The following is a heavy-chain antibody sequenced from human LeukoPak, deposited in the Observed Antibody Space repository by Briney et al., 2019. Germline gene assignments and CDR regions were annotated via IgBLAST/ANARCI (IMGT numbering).Heavy chain of an antibody. J-gene: IGHJ5*01. V-gene: IGHV3-74*01. Sequence: GGSLRLSCTASAFTFSNYWMHWVRQGPGKGPVWVSRISSDGSVTNYADSVKGRFTISRDNAKNTLYLQMNSLRAEDTAVYYCARDHYYGSGSCFDSWGQGSLVTVSS. D-gene: IGHD3-10*01. CDR2: ISSDGSVT. CDR1: AFTFSNYW. CDR3: ARDHYYGSGSCFDS.